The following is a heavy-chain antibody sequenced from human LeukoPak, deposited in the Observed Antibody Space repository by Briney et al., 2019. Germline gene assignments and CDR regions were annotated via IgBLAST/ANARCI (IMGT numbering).Heavy chain of an antibody. V-gene: IGHV3-33*01. CDR3: ARQGYCSSTSCPSSFDY. J-gene: IGHJ4*02. CDR1: GFTFSSYG. CDR2: IWYDGSNK. Sequence: GGSLRLSCAASGFTFSSYGMHWVRQAPGKGLEWVAVIWYDGSNKYYADSVKGRFTISRDNSKNTLYLQMNSLRAEDTAVYYCARQGYCSSTSCPSSFDYWGQGTLVTVSS. D-gene: IGHD2-2*01.